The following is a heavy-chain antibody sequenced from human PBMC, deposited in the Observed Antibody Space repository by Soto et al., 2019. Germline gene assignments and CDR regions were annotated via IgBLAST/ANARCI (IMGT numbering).Heavy chain of an antibody. CDR3: ARRGDCGGDCYALDI. Sequence: QVQLVESGGGSVKPGGSLRLSCEASAFTLTDYYLSWSRQAPGKGLELLSYISNSGNTIYYADSVKGRFTISRDRAKNSLLLQLNSLRAEDTAVYYCARRGDCGGDCYALDIWGQGTMVAVSS. CDR2: ISNSGNTI. V-gene: IGHV3-11*01. CDR1: AFTLTDYY. J-gene: IGHJ3*02. D-gene: IGHD2-21*02.